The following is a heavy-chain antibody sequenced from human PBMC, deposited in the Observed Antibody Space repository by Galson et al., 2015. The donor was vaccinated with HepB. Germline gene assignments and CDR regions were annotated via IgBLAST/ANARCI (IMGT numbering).Heavy chain of an antibody. J-gene: IGHJ4*02. CDR2: INRDGSEK. CDR3: ASYGVSLGGSRTYFDY. CDR1: GFTFNNYW. Sequence: SLRLSCAASGFTFNNYWMSWVRQAPGKGLEWVANINRDGSEKYYVDSVKGRFTISRDNAKNSLYLQMNSLRAEDAAVFYCASYGVSLGGSRTYFDYWGRGTLVTVSS. D-gene: IGHD4-17*01. V-gene: IGHV3-7*01.